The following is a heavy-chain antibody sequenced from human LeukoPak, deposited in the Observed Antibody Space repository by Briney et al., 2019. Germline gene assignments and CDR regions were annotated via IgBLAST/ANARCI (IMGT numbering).Heavy chain of an antibody. Sequence: ASVKVSCKASGYTFTGYYMHWVRQAPGQGLEWMGWINPNSGGTNYAQKFQGWVTMTRDTSISTAYMELSRLRSDDTAVYYCARSGDLSAYAFDIWGQGTMVTVSS. V-gene: IGHV1-2*04. D-gene: IGHD3-16*02. CDR3: ARSGDLSAYAFDI. CDR2: INPNSGGT. J-gene: IGHJ3*02. CDR1: GYTFTGYY.